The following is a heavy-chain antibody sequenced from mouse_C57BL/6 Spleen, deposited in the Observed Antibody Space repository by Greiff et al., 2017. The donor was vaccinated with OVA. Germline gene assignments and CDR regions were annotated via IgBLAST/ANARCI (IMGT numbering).Heavy chain of an antibody. CDR3: ARHPPNYYGSSYPHYFDY. V-gene: IGHV5-6*02. CDR2: ISSGGSYT. D-gene: IGHD1-1*01. CDR1: GFTFSSYG. J-gene: IGHJ2*01. Sequence: EVKLVESGGDLVKPGGSLKLSCAASGFTFSSYGMSWVRQTPDKRLEWVATISSGGSYTYYPDSVKGRFTISRDNAKNTLYLQMSSLKSEDTAMYYCARHPPNYYGSSYPHYFDYWGQGTTLTVSS.